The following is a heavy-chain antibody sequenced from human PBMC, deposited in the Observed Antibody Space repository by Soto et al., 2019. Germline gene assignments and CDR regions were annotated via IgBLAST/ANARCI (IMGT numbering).Heavy chain of an antibody. V-gene: IGHV3-48*03. D-gene: IGHD6-19*01. J-gene: IGHJ6*02. Sequence: LRLSCAASGFTFSSYEMNWVRQAPGKGLEWVSYISSSGSTIYYADSVKGRFTISRDNAKNSLYLQMNSLRAEDTAVYYCARTYSSGWYHGDYYYGMDVWGQGTPVTVSS. CDR3: ARTYSSGWYHGDYYYGMDV. CDR2: ISSSGSTI. CDR1: GFTFSSYE.